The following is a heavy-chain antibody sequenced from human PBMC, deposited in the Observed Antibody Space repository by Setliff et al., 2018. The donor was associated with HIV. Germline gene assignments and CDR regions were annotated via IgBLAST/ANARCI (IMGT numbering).Heavy chain of an antibody. D-gene: IGHD6-25*01. CDR1: GGSVSSGSYY. CDR3: ARYSPRGYTLTGPY. CDR2: IYYSGST. V-gene: IGHV4-61*01. Sequence: KASETLSLTCTVSGGSVSSGSYYWSWIRQPPGKGLEWIGYIYYSGSTKHNPSLKSRVTISLDTSKNQFSLKLTSVTAADTAVYCCARYSPRGYTLTGPYWGQGTLVTVSS. J-gene: IGHJ4*02.